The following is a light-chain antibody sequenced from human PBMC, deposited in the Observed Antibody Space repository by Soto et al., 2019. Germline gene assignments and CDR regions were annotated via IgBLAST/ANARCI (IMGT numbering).Light chain of an antibody. CDR2: EVS. V-gene: IGLV2-8*01. J-gene: IGLJ1*01. CDR3: ASYSSGDPIYV. CDR1: SSDVGGYNY. Sequence: QSVLTQPPSASGSPGQSVTISCTGTSSDVGGYNYVSWYQQHPGKAPKLMIYEVSKRPSGVPDRFSGSKSGNTASLTISGLQAEEEADYLCASYSSGDPIYVFGNGTKVTV.